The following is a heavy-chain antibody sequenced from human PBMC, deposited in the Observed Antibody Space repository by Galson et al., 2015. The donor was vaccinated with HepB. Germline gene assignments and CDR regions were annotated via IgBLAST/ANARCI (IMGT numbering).Heavy chain of an antibody. V-gene: IGHV1-69*04. CDR1: GCTFVNYA. J-gene: IGHJ4*02. CDR2: IIAIIGKA. Sequence: SVKVSCKASGCTFVNYAMSWVRQAPGLGLEWMGRIIAIIGKANYAQKFEGRVTITRDKSTSTAYMELISLRSEDTAVYYCARDGAILTGFALDYWGQGTLVTVSS. CDR3: ARDGAILTGFALDY. D-gene: IGHD3-9*01.